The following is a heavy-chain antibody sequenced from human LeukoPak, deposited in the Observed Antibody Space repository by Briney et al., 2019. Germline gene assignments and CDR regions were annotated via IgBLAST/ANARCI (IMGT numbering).Heavy chain of an antibody. CDR1: GFTFSDYY. CDR3: ARDRIVVVPAARGAFDI. J-gene: IGHJ3*02. V-gene: IGHV3-11*01. Sequence: GGSLRLSCAASGFTFSDYYMSWIRQAPGKGLEWVSYISSSGSTIYYADSVKGRFTISRDNAKNSLYLQMNSLRAEDTAVYYCARDRIVVVPAARGAFDIWGQGTMVTVSS. D-gene: IGHD2-2*01. CDR2: ISSSGSTI.